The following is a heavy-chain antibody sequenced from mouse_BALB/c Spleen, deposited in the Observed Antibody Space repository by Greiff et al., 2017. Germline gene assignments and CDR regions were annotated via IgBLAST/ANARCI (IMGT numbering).Heavy chain of an antibody. CDR1: GYSITSGYY. V-gene: IGHV3-6*02. CDR3: ARGAMIPDY. J-gene: IGHJ2*01. Sequence: EVKLQESGPGLVKPSQSLSLTCSVTGYSITSGYYWNWIRQFPGNKLEWMGYISYDGSNNYNPSLKNRISITRDTSKNQFFLKLNSVTTEDTATYYCARGAMIPDYWGQGTTLTVSS. D-gene: IGHD2-3*01. CDR2: ISYDGSN.